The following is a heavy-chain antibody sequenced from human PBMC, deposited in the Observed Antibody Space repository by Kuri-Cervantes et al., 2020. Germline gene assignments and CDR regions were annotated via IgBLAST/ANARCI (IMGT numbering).Heavy chain of an antibody. CDR2: IYYSGST. Sequence: GSLRLSCTVSGGSISSYYWSWIRQPPGKGLEWIGYIYYSGSTNYNPSLKSRVTISVDTSKNQFSLKLSSVTAADTAVYYCARLLRGVGVSWFEPVGITGIYWGQGTLVTVSS. V-gene: IGHV4-59*08. J-gene: IGHJ4*02. D-gene: IGHD1-20*01. CDR1: GGSISSYY. CDR3: ARLLRGVGVSWFEPVGITGIY.